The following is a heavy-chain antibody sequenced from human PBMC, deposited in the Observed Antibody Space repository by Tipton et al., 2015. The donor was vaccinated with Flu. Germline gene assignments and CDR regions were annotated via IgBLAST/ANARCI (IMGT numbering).Heavy chain of an antibody. D-gene: IGHD2-21*01. CDR1: GGSISSGGYY. CDR3: ARDRDTDYFDY. Sequence: TLSLTCTVSGGSISSGGYYWSWIRQHPGKGLEWIGEINHSGSTNYNPSLKSRVTISVDTSKNQFSLKLSSVTAADTAVYYCARDRDTDYFDYWGQGTLVTVSS. CDR2: INHSGST. V-gene: IGHV4-31*03. J-gene: IGHJ4*02.